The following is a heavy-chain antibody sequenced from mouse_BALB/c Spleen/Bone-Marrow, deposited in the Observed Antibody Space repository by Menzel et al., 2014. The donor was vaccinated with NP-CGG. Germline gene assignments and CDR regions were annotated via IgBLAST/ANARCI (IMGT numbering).Heavy chain of an antibody. CDR2: IKPDSRTI. D-gene: IGHD1-1*01. Sequence: EVKLLESGGGLVQPGGSLKLSCAASRFDFSRYWMTWVRQAPGKGLEWIGEIKPDSRTINYSPSLKDKFIISRDNAKSTLYLQMSKVRSEDTALYYCARLGYYGAMAYWGQGTSVTVSS. CDR1: RFDFSRYW. V-gene: IGHV4-1*02. CDR3: ARLGYYGAMAY. J-gene: IGHJ4*01.